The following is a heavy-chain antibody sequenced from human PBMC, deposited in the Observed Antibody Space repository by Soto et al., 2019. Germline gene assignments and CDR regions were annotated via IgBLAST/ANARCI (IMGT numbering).Heavy chain of an antibody. V-gene: IGHV4-4*02. CDR1: GGSISSSNW. Sequence: SETLSLTCAVSGGSISSSNWWSWVRQPPGKGLEWIGEIYHSGSTNYNPSLKSRVTISVDKSKNQFSLKLSSVTAADTAVYYCAREGGPYDILTGYYNGWFDPWGQGTLVT. CDR3: AREGGPYDILTGYYNGWFDP. CDR2: IYHSGST. J-gene: IGHJ5*02. D-gene: IGHD3-9*01.